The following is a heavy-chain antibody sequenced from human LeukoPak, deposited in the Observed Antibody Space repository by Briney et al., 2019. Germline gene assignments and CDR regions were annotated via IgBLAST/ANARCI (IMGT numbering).Heavy chain of an antibody. D-gene: IGHD4-11*01. J-gene: IGHJ4*02. CDR1: GFTFSDYA. CDR3: ARSVPDYTRFDF. CDR2: FKTNYNQV. V-gene: IGHV3-23*05. Sequence: GGSLRLSCVGSGFTFSDYAMNWVRQAPGEGLEWVSTFKTNYNQVYYAESVRGRFTISTDNSKNTAYLQMNSLRVEDTALYYCARSVPDYTRFDFWGQGALVTVSS.